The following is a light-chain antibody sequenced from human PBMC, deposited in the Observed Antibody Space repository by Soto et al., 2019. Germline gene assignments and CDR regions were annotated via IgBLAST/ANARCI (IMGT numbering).Light chain of an antibody. Sequence: EIVLTQSPATLSLSPGERATLSCRASQSVSSNLAWYQQKPGQAPRLLIYDVSNRATGIPARFSGSGSGTDFTLTISSLEPEDFAIYYCQQRSSWPRTFGQGTNVEIK. J-gene: IGKJ1*01. CDR1: QSVSSN. CDR3: QQRSSWPRT. V-gene: IGKV3-11*01. CDR2: DVS.